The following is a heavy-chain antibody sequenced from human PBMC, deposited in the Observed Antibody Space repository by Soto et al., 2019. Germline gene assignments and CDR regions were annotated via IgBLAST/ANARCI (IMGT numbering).Heavy chain of an antibody. CDR1: GGSISSYY. CDR3: ARGQQWRDAFDI. V-gene: IGHV4-59*01. J-gene: IGHJ3*02. D-gene: IGHD6-19*01. Sequence: SETLSLTCTVSGGSISSYYWSWIRQPPGKGLEWIGYIYYSGSTNYNPSLKSRVTISVDTSKNQSSLKLSSVTAADTAVYYCARGQQWRDAFDIWGQGTMVTVSS. CDR2: IYYSGST.